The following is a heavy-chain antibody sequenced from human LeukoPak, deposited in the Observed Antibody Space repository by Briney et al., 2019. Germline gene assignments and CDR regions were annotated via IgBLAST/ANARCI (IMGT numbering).Heavy chain of an antibody. D-gene: IGHD6-19*01. Sequence: GGSLRLSCAASGFTLSSYAMSWVRQAPGKGLEWVSAISGSGGSTYYADSVKGRFTISRDNSKNTLYLQMNSLRAEDTAVYYCADSRYNSGWSYFDHWGQGTLVTVSS. CDR3: ADSRYNSGWSYFDH. CDR2: ISGSGGST. CDR1: GFTLSSYA. V-gene: IGHV3-23*01. J-gene: IGHJ4*02.